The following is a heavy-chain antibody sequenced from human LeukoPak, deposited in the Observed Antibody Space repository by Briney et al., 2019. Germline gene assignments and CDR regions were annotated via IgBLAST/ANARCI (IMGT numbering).Heavy chain of an antibody. J-gene: IGHJ5*02. CDR3: ARMVLRPGYGDYVGWFDP. CDR2: INPNSGGT. D-gene: IGHD4-17*01. V-gene: IGHV1-2*02. CDR1: GYTFTNYG. Sequence: ASVKVSCKASGYTFTNYGISWARQAPGQGLEWMGWINPNSGGTNYAQKFQGRVTMTRDTSISTAYMELSRLRSDDTAVYYCARMVLRPGYGDYVGWFDPWGQGTLVTVSS.